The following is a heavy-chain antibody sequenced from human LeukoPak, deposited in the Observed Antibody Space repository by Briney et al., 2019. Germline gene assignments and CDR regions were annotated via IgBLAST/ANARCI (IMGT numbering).Heavy chain of an antibody. CDR1: GFTFDDYG. J-gene: IGHJ3*02. Sequence: GGSLRFSCAASGFTFDDYGMSWVRQAPGKGLEWVSGINWNGGSTGYADSVKGRFTISRDNAKNSLYLQMNSLRAEDTALYYCARVRYYDSSGYQGAFDIWGQGTMVTVSS. CDR2: INWNGGST. D-gene: IGHD3-22*01. V-gene: IGHV3-20*04. CDR3: ARVRYYDSSGYQGAFDI.